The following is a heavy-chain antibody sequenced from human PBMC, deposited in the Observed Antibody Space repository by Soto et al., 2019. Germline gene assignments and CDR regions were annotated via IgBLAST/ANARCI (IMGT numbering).Heavy chain of an antibody. CDR1: GGSISSYY. V-gene: IGHV4-59*01. D-gene: IGHD4-17*01. J-gene: IGHJ6*02. Sequence: SETLSLTCTVSGGSISSYYWSWIRQPPGKGLEWIGYIYNIGSTNYNPSLKSRVTISVDTSKNQLSLRLSSVTAADTAMYYCARDTPVDYGDYAGGWKYYYYGVDVWGQGTTVTVSS. CDR3: ARDTPVDYGDYAGGWKYYYYGVDV. CDR2: IYNIGST.